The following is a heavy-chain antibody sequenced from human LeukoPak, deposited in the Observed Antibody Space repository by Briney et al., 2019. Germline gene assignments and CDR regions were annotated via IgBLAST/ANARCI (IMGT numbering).Heavy chain of an antibody. CDR1: GFTVSSNY. D-gene: IGHD4-23*01. J-gene: IGHJ4*02. CDR3: ARGDYGGKKGGVDY. Sequence: GGSLRLSCAASGFTVSSNYMSWVRQAPGKGLEWVSVIYSGGSTYYADSVKGRFTISRDNSKNTLYLQMNSLRAEDTAVYYCARGDYGGKKGGVDYWGQGTLVTVSS. CDR2: IYSGGST. V-gene: IGHV3-53*05.